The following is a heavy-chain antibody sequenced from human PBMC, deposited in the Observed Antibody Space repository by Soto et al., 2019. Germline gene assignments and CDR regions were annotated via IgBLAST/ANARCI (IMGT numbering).Heavy chain of an antibody. CDR3: ARDRTAYGSGRRAFDI. Sequence: GGSLRISCAASGFTFSSYGMHWVRQAPGKGLEWVAVIWYDGSNKYYADSVKGRFTISRDNSKNTLYLQMNSLRAEDTAVYYCARDRTAYGSGRRAFDIWGQGTMVTVSS. J-gene: IGHJ3*02. V-gene: IGHV3-33*01. CDR1: GFTFSSYG. D-gene: IGHD3-10*01. CDR2: IWYDGSNK.